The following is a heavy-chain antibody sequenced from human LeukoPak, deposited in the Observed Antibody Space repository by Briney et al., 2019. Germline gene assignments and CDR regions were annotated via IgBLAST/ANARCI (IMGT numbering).Heavy chain of an antibody. CDR1: GDSNSSSGYY. D-gene: IGHD5-18*01. J-gene: IGHJ4*02. CDR3: ARDLSDTAILNYFDY. V-gene: IGHV4-39*07. Sequence: SETLSLTCSVSGDSNSSSGYYWDWIRQPPGKGLEWIGSIHHSGNTNHNPSLKRRVTISVDTSKNQFSLKLSSVTAADTAVYYCARDLSDTAILNYFDYWGQGTLVTVSS. CDR2: IHHSGNT.